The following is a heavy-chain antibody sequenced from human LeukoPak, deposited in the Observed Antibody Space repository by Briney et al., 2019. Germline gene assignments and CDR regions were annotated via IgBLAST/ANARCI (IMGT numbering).Heavy chain of an antibody. CDR3: ARAYCGGDCYWRAFDI. CDR2: ISGSGDYT. V-gene: IGHV3-23*01. CDR1: GFTFSSYA. J-gene: IGHJ3*02. Sequence: PGGSLRLSCAASGFTFSSYAMSWVRQAPGKGLEWVSSISGSGDYTNYAGSVKGRFTISRDNSKNTLYLQMNSLRAEDTAVYYCARAYCGGDCYWRAFDIWGQGTMVTVSS. D-gene: IGHD2-21*02.